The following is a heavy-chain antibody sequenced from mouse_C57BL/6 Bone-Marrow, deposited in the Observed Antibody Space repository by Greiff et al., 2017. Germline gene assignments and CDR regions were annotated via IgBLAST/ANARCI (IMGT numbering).Heavy chain of an antibody. D-gene: IGHD2-1*01. CDR2: IYPGSCST. J-gene: IGHJ3*01. Sequence: QVQLQQPGAGLVQPGASVKMSCKASGYTFTSYWITWVKQRPGQGLEWIGVIYPGSCSTTYNEKLKSKATLTVDTSSSTAYLQLSSLTSEDSAVYYCARSIFYSFAYWGQGTLVTVSA. CDR1: GYTFTSYW. CDR3: ARSIFYSFAY. V-gene: IGHV1-55*01.